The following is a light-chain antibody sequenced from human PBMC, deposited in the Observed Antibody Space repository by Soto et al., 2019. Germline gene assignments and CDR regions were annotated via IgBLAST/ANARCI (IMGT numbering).Light chain of an antibody. Sequence: EIVLTQSPGTLSLSPGERATLSCRASQSVSSSYLDWYQQKPGQAPRLLIYGASSCATGIPDRFSGSGSGTDFTRNISSLEPEDFAVYYCQQYGSSLFTFGPGTKVDIK. CDR2: GAS. J-gene: IGKJ3*01. CDR3: QQYGSSLFT. V-gene: IGKV3-20*01. CDR1: QSVSSSY.